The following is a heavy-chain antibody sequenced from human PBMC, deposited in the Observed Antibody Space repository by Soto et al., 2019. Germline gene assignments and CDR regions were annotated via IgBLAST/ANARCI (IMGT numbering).Heavy chain of an antibody. J-gene: IGHJ4*02. Sequence: GGSLRLSCAASGFTFSSYSMNWVRQAPGKGLEWVSSISSSSSYIYYADSVKGRFTISRDNAKNSLYLQMNSLRAEDTAVYYCARDRGGGVIRKDFDYWGQGTRVTVSS. CDR2: ISSSSSYI. V-gene: IGHV3-21*01. CDR3: ARDRGGGVIRKDFDY. CDR1: GFTFSSYS. D-gene: IGHD3-10*01.